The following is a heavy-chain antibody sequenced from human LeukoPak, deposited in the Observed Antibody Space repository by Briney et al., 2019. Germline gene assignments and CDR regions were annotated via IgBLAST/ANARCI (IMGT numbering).Heavy chain of an antibody. CDR3: AYLSASNTGAFDV. J-gene: IGHJ3*01. Sequence: SVKVSCKASGGIFNSRALSWVRQAPGQGLEWMGGIIPMFRTANYGQKFQGRVTITADDSTSTGYMELSSLRSEDTAVFYCAYLSASNTGAFDVWGQGTVVTVSS. CDR1: GGIFNSRA. V-gene: IGHV1-69*13. D-gene: IGHD2-8*02. CDR2: IIPMFRTA.